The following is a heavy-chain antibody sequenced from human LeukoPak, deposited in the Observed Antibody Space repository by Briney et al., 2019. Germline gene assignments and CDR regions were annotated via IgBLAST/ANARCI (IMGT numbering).Heavy chain of an antibody. CDR3: ARVASTSPYFYGMDV. V-gene: IGHV3-21*04. Sequence: GGSLRLSCSASGFTFSSYTMSWVRQAPGKGLEWVSSISSTSSYIYYADSVKGRFTISRDKSKNTVYLQMNSLSAEDTAIYYCARVASTSPYFYGMDVWGQGTTVTVSS. CDR1: GFTFSSYT. J-gene: IGHJ6*02. CDR2: ISSTSSYI.